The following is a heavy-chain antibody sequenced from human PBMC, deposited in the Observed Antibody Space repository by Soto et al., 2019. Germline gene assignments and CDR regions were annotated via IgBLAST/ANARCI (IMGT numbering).Heavy chain of an antibody. CDR2: IYYSGSS. D-gene: IGHD6-13*01. CDR1: GGSISSSSYY. Sequence: PSETLSLTCTVSGGSISSSSYYWGWIRQPPGKGLEWIGSIYYSGSSYYNPSLKSRVTISVDTSKNQFSLELSSVTAADTAVYYCARHGAYSTSVYYYYGMDVWGQGTTVTVS. CDR3: ARHGAYSTSVYYYYGMDV. V-gene: IGHV4-39*01. J-gene: IGHJ6*02.